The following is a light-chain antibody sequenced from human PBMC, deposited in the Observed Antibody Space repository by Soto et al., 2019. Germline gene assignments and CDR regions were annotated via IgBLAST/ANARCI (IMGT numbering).Light chain of an antibody. J-gene: IGKJ5*01. CDR2: DVS. Sequence: EIIMTQSPGTLSVSPGERATLSCRAAQGVTTNFAWYQQKSGQSPRLLIYDVSNRATGVPARFSGSGSETDFTLTISGLRSEDSAVYFCQQYNNWPFSSGQGRRLEIK. CDR3: QQYNNWPFS. V-gene: IGKV3-15*01. CDR1: QGVTTN.